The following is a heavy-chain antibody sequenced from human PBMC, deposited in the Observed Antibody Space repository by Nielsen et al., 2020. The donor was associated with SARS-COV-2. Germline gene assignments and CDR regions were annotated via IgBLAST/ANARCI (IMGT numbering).Heavy chain of an antibody. V-gene: IGHV4-34*01. Sequence: SETLSLTCAVYGGSFSGYYWSWIRQPPGKGLEWIGEINHSGSTKYNPSLKSRVTISVDTSKNQFSLKLNSVTTADTAVYYCARDATSGSAFDIWGQGTMVTVPS. CDR2: INHSGST. CDR3: ARDATSGSAFDI. J-gene: IGHJ3*02. D-gene: IGHD1-26*01. CDR1: GGSFSGYY.